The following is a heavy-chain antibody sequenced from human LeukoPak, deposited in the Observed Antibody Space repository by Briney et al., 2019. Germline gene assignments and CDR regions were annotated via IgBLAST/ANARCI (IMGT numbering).Heavy chain of an antibody. Sequence: SETLSLTCAVFWVAPSVHNSGSIWQPAGKGLEWIGRIHSSGNTNYNPSLMSRVTMSVDTSSNQFSLRLSSVTAADPAVLYGVRYTGSCAYFVHWGRGTLVTVSS. V-gene: IGHV4-59*10. D-gene: IGHD3-10*01. CDR1: WVAPSVHN. CDR3: VRYTGSCAYFVH. J-gene: IGHJ4*02. CDR2: IHSSGNT.